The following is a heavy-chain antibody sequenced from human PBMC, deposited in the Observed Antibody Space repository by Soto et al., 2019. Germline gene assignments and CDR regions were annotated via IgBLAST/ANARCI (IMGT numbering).Heavy chain of an antibody. J-gene: IGHJ4*02. D-gene: IGHD3-22*01. V-gene: IGHV3-48*02. CDR2: ISSSSSTI. CDR3: ARGLYYYDSSGYWGY. CDR1: GFTFSSSS. Sequence: EVQLVESGGGLVQPGGSLRLSCAASGFTFSSSSMNWVRQATGKGLEWVSYISSSSSTIYYADSVKGRFTISRDNAKNALYPQMNSLRDEDTAVYYCARGLYYYDSSGYWGYGGQGTLVTVSS.